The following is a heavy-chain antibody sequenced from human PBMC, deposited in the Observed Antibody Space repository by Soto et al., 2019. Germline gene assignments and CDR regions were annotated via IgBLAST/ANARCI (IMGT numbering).Heavy chain of an antibody. V-gene: IGHV4-4*02. CDR2: IYHSGSA. D-gene: IGHD4-17*01. CDR1: GGSITSHNY. CDR3: ARGSTTVVTPNWFDP. J-gene: IGHJ5*02. Sequence: QVQLQESGPGLVKSSETVFLTCAVSGGSITSHNYWSWIRHPPGQGLEWIGEIYHSGSANYNPSLKSRINMSVDKSKDPFSLKLNSVTAADTAVYYCARGSTTVVTPNWFDPWGQGTLVTVSS.